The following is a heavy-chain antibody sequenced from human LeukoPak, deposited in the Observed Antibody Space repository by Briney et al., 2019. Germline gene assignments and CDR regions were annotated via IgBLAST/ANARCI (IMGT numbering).Heavy chain of an antibody. CDR3: AKDRRDGYNFNPFDI. D-gene: IGHD5-24*01. J-gene: IGHJ3*02. V-gene: IGHV3-23*01. CDR2: ISGSGDVT. Sequence: GGSLRLSCAASGFIFSTYAMNWVRQAPGKGLEWVSAISGSGDVTNYADSVKGRFTISRDNSKNTLYLQMISLRADDAALYYCAKDRRDGYNFNPFDIWGQGTTVTVSS. CDR1: GFIFSTYA.